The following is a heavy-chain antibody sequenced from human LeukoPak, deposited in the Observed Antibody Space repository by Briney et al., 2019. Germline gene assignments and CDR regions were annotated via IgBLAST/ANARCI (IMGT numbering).Heavy chain of an antibody. CDR2: INHSGST. J-gene: IGHJ5*02. CDR3: AVAVAGDWFDP. D-gene: IGHD6-19*01. V-gene: IGHV4-34*01. Sequence: SETLSLTCAVYGGSFSGYYWSWIRQPPGKGLEWIGEINHSGSTNYNPSLKSRVTISVDTSKNQFSLKLSSVTAAGTAVYYCAVAVAGDWFDPWGQGTLVTVSS. CDR1: GGSFSGYY.